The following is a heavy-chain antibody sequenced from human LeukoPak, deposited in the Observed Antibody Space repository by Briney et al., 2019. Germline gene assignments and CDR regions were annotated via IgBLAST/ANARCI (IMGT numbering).Heavy chain of an antibody. CDR2: ISGSGGST. CDR3: AKDVVVPAAMLTEVDY. D-gene: IGHD2-2*01. V-gene: IGHV3-23*01. Sequence: GGSLRLSCAASGFTFSSYAMSWVRQAPGKGLEWVSAISGSGGSTYYADSVKGRFTISRDNSKNTLYLQMNSLRAEDTAVYYCAKDVVVPAAMLTEVDYWGQGTLVTVSS. CDR1: GFTFSSYA. J-gene: IGHJ4*02.